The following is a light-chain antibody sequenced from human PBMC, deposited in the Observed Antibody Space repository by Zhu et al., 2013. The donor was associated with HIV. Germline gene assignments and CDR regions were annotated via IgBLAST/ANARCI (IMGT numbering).Light chain of an antibody. CDR3: QKXDGAPWT. CDR2: LAS. CDR1: QDIRNH. J-gene: IGKJ1*01. V-gene: IGKV1-17*01. Sequence: DIQMTQSPSSLSASVGDRVTITCRASQDIRNHLGWYQQKPGKAPRRLIYLASTLQSGVPSRFSGSGSGTDFTLTISSLQPEDVATYYCQKXDGAPWTFGQGTKVEIK.